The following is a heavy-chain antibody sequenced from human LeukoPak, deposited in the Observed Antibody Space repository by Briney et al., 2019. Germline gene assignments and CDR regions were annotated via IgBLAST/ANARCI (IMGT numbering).Heavy chain of an antibody. D-gene: IGHD2-15*01. Sequence: GESLKISCKGSGYKFNAYWIAWVRQMPGKGLEWMGIIYPDDSDTRYSPSFQGQVTISADKSISTAYLQWSSLKASDTAMYYCARGRYCSGGNCYFDYWGQGTLVTVSS. J-gene: IGHJ4*02. V-gene: IGHV5-51*01. CDR1: GYKFNAYW. CDR3: ARGRYCSGGNCYFDY. CDR2: IYPDDSDT.